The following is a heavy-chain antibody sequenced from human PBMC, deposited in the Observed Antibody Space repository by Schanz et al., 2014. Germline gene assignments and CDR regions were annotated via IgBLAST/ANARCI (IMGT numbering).Heavy chain of an antibody. CDR3: ATNMVQGTISDAFDI. CDR1: GGSISSGSYY. V-gene: IGHV4-61*02. D-gene: IGHD3-10*01. J-gene: IGHJ3*02. CDR2: IYTSGST. Sequence: QVQLQESGPGLVKPSQTLSLTCTVSGGSISSGSYYWSWIRQPAGKGLEWIGRIYTSGSTNYNPAHKSRVTITVDTSKNQYSLKLTSRTAADTAVYYCATNMVQGTISDAFDIWGQGTMVTVSS.